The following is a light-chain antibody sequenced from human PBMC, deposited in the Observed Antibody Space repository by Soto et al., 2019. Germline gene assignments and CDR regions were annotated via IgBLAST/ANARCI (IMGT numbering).Light chain of an antibody. V-gene: IGLV3-1*01. CDR3: QAWDNSPHVV. CDR1: KLGDKY. Sequence: SSELTQPPSVSVSPGQTATITCSGDKLGDKYVCWYQQKPGQAPLLVIYQVRKRPSGIPERFSGSNSGNTATLTISGTQAMDEADYYCQAWDNSPHVVFGGGTKLTVL. CDR2: QVR. J-gene: IGLJ2*01.